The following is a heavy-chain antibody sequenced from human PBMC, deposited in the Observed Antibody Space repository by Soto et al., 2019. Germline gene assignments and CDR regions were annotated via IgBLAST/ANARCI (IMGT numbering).Heavy chain of an antibody. Sequence: QLQLQESGPGLVKPSETLSLTCTVSGGSISSSSYYWGWIRQPPGKGLEWIGSIYYSGSTYYNPSLKSRVTISVDTSTNQFSLKLSSVTAADPAVYYCARLMSNRSFDYWGQGTLVTVSS. J-gene: IGHJ4*02. V-gene: IGHV4-39*01. D-gene: IGHD3-16*01. CDR2: IYYSGST. CDR1: GGSISSSSYY. CDR3: ARLMSNRSFDY.